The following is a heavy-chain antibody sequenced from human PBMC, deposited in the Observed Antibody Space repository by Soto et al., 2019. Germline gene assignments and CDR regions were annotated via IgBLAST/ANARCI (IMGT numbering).Heavy chain of an antibody. J-gene: IGHJ4*02. Sequence: SETLSLTCTVSGGSISSGGYYWSWIRQHPGKGLEWIGYIYYSGSTYYNPSLKSRVTISVDTSKNQFSLKLSSVTAADTAVYYCARGYCSSTSCPYYFDYWGQGTLVTVSS. CDR1: GGSISSGGYY. CDR2: IYYSGST. D-gene: IGHD2-2*01. CDR3: ARGYCSSTSCPYYFDY. V-gene: IGHV4-31*03.